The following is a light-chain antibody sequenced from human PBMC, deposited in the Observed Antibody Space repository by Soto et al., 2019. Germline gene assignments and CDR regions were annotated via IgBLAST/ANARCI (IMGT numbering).Light chain of an antibody. V-gene: IGKV1-5*03. Sequence: DIKMTQSPSSLSASVGDRVAITCRASQSISSYLNWYQQKPGKAPKVLIFRASNLESGVPSRFSGSGSGTEFTLTISSLQPADFATYYCQQYYSYSTFGLGTKVDI. CDR3: QQYYSYST. CDR1: QSISSY. J-gene: IGKJ1*01. CDR2: RAS.